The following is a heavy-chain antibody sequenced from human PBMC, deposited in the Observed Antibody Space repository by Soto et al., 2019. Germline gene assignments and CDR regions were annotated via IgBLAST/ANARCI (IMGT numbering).Heavy chain of an antibody. CDR3: ARDHYYGSGSYYNVGAFDI. J-gene: IGHJ3*02. CDR1: GYTFTSYG. Sequence: ASVKVSCKASGYTFTSYGISWVRQAPGQGLEWMGWISAYNGNTNYAQKLQGRVTMTTDTSTSTAYMELRSLRSDDTAVYYCARDHYYGSGSYYNVGAFDIWGQGAMVTLSS. V-gene: IGHV1-18*01. D-gene: IGHD3-10*01. CDR2: ISAYNGNT.